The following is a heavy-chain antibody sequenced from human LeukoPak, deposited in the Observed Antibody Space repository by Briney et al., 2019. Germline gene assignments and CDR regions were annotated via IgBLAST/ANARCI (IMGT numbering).Heavy chain of an antibody. CDR2: IYYSGST. J-gene: IGHJ5*02. CDR3: ARDHTPYGAAAGMKMYNWFDP. Sequence: SETLSLTCTVSGGSISSYYWSWIRQPPGKGLEWIGYIYYSGSTNYNPSLKSRVTISVDTSKNQFSLKLSSVAAADTAVYYCARDHTPYGAAAGMKMYNWFDPWGQGTLVAVSS. CDR1: GGSISSYY. V-gene: IGHV4-59*01. D-gene: IGHD6-13*01.